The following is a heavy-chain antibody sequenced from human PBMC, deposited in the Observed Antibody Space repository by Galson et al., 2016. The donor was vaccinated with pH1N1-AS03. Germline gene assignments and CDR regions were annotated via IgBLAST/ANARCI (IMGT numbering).Heavy chain of an antibody. CDR1: AFTFSNAW. D-gene: IGHD5-12*01. J-gene: IGHJ3*01. V-gene: IGHV3-15*01. Sequence: SLRLSCAGSAFTFSNAWMTWVRQAPGKGLEWIGRTKSETDGGTTDYAAPVKGRFTISRDDSINTLYLQMNSLQTDDAGAYFCTTDGPGGYITWGQGTLVTVPS. CDR3: TTDGPGGYIT. CDR2: TKSETDGGTT.